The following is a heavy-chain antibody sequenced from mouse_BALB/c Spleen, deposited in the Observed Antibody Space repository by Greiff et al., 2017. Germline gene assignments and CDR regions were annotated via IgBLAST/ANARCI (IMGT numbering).Heavy chain of an antibody. Sequence: DVKVEESGGGLVKPGGSLKLSCAASGFTFSSYAMSWVRQTPEKRLEWVASISSGGSTYYPESVKGRFTISRDNARNILYLQMSSLRSEVTAMYYSARGNVGYAMDYWGQGTSVTVAS. V-gene: IGHV5-6-5*01. CDR1: GFTFSSYA. CDR2: ISSGGST. J-gene: IGHJ4*01. CDR3: ARGNVGYAMDY.